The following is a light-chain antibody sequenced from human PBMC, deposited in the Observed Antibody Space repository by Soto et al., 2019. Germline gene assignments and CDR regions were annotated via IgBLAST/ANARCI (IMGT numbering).Light chain of an antibody. V-gene: IGLV1-40*01. Sequence: QSVLTQPPSVSGAPGQRVTISCTGSSSNIGAGYDVHWYQQLPGTAPKLLIYGNSNRPSGVPDRFSGSKSGTSASLAITGLQAEDEADYYCQAYDRGESGSVFGTGTKVT. CDR3: QAYDRGESGSV. CDR1: SSNIGAGYD. CDR2: GNS. J-gene: IGLJ1*01.